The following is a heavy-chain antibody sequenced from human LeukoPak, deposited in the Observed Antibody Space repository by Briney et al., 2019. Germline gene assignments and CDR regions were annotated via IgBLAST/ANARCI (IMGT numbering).Heavy chain of an antibody. J-gene: IGHJ3*02. Sequence: ASVKVSCKASGYTFTSYGISWVRQAPGQGLEWMGWISAYNGNTNYAQKLQGRVTMTTDTSTSTAYMELSSLRSEDTAVYYCARHGCSGTSCYDGAFDIWGQGTMVTVSS. CDR2: ISAYNGNT. CDR3: ARHGCSGTSCYDGAFDI. D-gene: IGHD2-2*01. CDR1: GYTFTSYG. V-gene: IGHV1-18*01.